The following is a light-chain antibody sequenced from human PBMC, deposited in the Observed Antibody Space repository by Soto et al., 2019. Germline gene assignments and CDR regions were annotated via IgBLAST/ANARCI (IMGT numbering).Light chain of an antibody. CDR1: QSVSNNY. CDR2: GAS. CDR3: QQYNDWPRT. Sequence: EVVLTQSPATLSLSPGESATLSCRASQSVSNNYLAWYQQKPGQAPRLLIYGASNRATGIPDRFSGSGSGTDFTLTISRLEPEDFAVYYCQQYNDWPRTFGQGTKVDIK. J-gene: IGKJ1*01. V-gene: IGKV3-20*01.